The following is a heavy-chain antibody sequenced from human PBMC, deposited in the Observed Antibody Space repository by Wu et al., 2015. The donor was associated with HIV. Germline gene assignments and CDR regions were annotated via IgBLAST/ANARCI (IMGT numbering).Heavy chain of an antibody. CDR2: ITGYNGNT. D-gene: IGHD5-18*01. CDR3: ARRYGDLYHRDSYYYMDV. CDR1: GYNFISYG. V-gene: IGHV1-18*01. Sequence: QVQLVQSGAEVKKPGASMKVSCKASGYNFISYGISWVRQAPGQGLEWMGWITGYNGNTNYAQKFQGRVTMTTDTSTSTAYMEMRSLRSDDTAVYYCARRYGDLYHRDSYYYMDVWGKGTSVTVSS. J-gene: IGHJ6*03.